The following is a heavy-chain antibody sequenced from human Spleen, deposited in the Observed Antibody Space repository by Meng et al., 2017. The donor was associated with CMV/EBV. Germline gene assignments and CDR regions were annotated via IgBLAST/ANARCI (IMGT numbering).Heavy chain of an antibody. J-gene: IGHJ5*02. V-gene: IGHV1-69*10. CDR2: IIPMLGIP. Sequence: SVKVSCKASGGTFSSYAISWVRQAPGQGLEWMGGIIPMLGIPHFAQRFQGRVTITADKSTSTAYMELSSLTSEDTAVYYCVRDLTPALRFLDPWGQGSLVTVSS. CDR3: VRDLTPALRFLDP. CDR1: GGTFSSYA. D-gene: IGHD3-3*01.